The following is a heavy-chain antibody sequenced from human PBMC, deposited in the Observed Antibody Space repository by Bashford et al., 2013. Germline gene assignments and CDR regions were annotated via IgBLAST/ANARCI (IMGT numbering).Heavy chain of an antibody. CDR3: ARIMYYDFWRSSIPGMDV. D-gene: IGHD3-3*01. CDR2: ISSSSSYI. J-gene: IGHJ6*02. Sequence: GGSLRLSCAASGFTVSNSYMSWVRQAPGKGLEWVSSISSSSSYIYYTDSVKGRFTISRDNAKKSLYLQLNSLRAEDTAVYYCARIMYYDFWRSSIPGMDVWGQGTTVTVSS. V-gene: IGHV3-21*04. CDR1: GFTVSNSY.